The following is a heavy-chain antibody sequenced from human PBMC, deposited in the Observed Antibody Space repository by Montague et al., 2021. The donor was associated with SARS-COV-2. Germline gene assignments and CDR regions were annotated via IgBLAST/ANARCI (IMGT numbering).Heavy chain of an antibody. V-gene: IGHV4-38-2*02. CDR1: GFSISTGYY. CDR3: ARGLGFDDY. CDR2: IYVSGST. Sequence: SETLSLTCSVSGFSISTGYYWGWLRQPPGKGLEWIGEIYVSGSTFYNPSLKSRLTISLDTSKNPFSLRLTSMTAADTAIYYCARGLGFDDYWGQGIPVTVSS. J-gene: IGHJ4*02. D-gene: IGHD7-27*01.